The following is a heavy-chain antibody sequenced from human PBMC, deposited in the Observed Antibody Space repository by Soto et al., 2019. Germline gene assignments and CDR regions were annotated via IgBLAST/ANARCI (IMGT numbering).Heavy chain of an antibody. J-gene: IGHJ4*02. CDR1: GGSISSGGYY. V-gene: IGHV4-31*03. Sequence: SETLSLTCTVSGGSISSGGYYWSWIRQHPGKGLEWIGYIYYSGSTYYNPSLKSRVTISVDTSKNQFSLKLSSVTAADTAVYYCARGHLGGDYATLDYWGQGTLVTVSS. CDR3: ARGHLGGDYATLDY. D-gene: IGHD4-17*01. CDR2: IYYSGST.